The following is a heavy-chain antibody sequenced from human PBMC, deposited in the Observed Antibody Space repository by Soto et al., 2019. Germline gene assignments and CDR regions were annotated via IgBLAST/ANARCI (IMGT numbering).Heavy chain of an antibody. D-gene: IGHD2-15*01. J-gene: IGHJ4*02. CDR2: IRNKANSYAT. Sequence: VGSLRLSCVASGSTFSGSSMHWVRQASGKGLEWVGRIRNKANSYATAYAASVKGRFTISRDDSNNTAYLQMNSLKTEDTAVYYCTSHAPEDMIRKWGQGTLVTVSS. V-gene: IGHV3-73*01. CDR3: TSHAPEDMIRK. CDR1: GSTFSGSS.